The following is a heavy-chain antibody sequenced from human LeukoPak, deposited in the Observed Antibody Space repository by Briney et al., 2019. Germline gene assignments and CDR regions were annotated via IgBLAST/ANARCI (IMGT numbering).Heavy chain of an antibody. CDR2: IRSKANSYAT. Sequence: PGGSLRLSCAASGFTFSGSAMHWVRQASGKGLEWVGRIRSKANSYATAYAASVKGRFTISRDDSKNTAYLQMNSLKTEDTAVYYCTRRRLVGGSYPLPGSYAFDIWGQGTMVTVSS. D-gene: IGHD1-26*01. CDR3: TRRRLVGGSYPLPGSYAFDI. J-gene: IGHJ3*02. CDR1: GFTFSGSA. V-gene: IGHV3-73*01.